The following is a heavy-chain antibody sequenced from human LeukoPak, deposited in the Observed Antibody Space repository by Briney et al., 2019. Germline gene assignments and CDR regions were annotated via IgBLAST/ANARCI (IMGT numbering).Heavy chain of an antibody. CDR1: GGSISSPDYY. CDR3: AREHRSNWFDP. Sequence: SETLSLTCNVSGGSISSPDYYWSWIRQPPGKGLEWIGYIYYSERTYYNPSLKSRIIISLDTSRNQFSLKLNSVTAADTAVYYCAREHRSNWFDPWGQGALVTVSS. J-gene: IGHJ5*02. CDR2: IYYSERT. V-gene: IGHV4-30-4*01.